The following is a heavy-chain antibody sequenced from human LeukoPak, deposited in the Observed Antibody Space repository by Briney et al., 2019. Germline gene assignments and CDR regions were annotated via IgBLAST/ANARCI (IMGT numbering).Heavy chain of an antibody. CDR3: ARHHDYGGGVGY. Sequence: PSETLSLTCTVSGGSISSYYWSWIRQPPGKGLEWIGYIYYSGSTNYNPSLKSRVTISVDTSKNQFSLKLSSVTAADTAVYYCARHHDYGGGVGYWGQGTLVTVSS. CDR2: IYYSGST. CDR1: GGSISSYY. V-gene: IGHV4-59*08. J-gene: IGHJ4*02. D-gene: IGHD4-23*01.